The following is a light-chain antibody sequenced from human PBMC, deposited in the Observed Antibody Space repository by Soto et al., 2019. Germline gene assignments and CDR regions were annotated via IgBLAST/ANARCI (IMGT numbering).Light chain of an antibody. V-gene: IGKV3-15*01. Sequence: EIVMTQSPAPLSLSPGERATLSCRASQSVSSNLAWYQQKPGQAPRLLIYGASTRATGIPARFSGSGSGTECTLTISSLQSEDFAVYYCQQYNNWPGTFGQGTKLEIK. CDR2: GAS. CDR1: QSVSSN. CDR3: QQYNNWPGT. J-gene: IGKJ2*01.